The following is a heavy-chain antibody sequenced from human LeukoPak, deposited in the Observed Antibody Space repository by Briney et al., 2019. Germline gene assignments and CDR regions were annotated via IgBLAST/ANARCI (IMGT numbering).Heavy chain of an antibody. CDR3: ARRISSGTSKWYFDL. D-gene: IGHD2-15*01. CDR2: IYTSEIT. CDR1: GGSISSGRYY. Sequence: SETLSLTCTVSGGSISSGRYYCSWIRQPAGKGLEWIWRIYTSEITNYNPSFKSRVSISVDTSTNQFSLKLSSVPAADTAVYYCARRISSGTSKWYFDLWGRGTLVTVSP. V-gene: IGHV4-61*02. J-gene: IGHJ2*01.